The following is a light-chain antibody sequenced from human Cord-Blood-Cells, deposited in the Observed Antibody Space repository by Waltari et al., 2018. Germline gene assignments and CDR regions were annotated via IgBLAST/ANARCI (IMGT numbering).Light chain of an antibody. CDR3: CSYAGSYPWV. V-gene: IGLV2-11*01. Sequence: QSALTQTRSVSGCPGTSVTTSCTGTSSDVGGYNDLSWYQQHPGQAPKLMIYYVIKRPSGVPDRFSGSKSGNTASLTISGLQAEDEADYYCCSYAGSYPWVFGGGTQLTVL. CDR1: SSDVGGYND. CDR2: YVI. J-gene: IGLJ3*02.